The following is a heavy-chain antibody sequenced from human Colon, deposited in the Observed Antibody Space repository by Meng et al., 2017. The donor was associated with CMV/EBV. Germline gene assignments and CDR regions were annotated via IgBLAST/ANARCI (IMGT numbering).Heavy chain of an antibody. Sequence: ASVKVSCKASGYTFTSYGISWVRQAPGQGLEWMGWISAYHGNTIYARNLQGRVTMTADTSTSTAYMELSSLSAEDTAVYYCVRDNARVQGNIPILVVPQGFDYWGQGTVVTVSS. CDR1: GYTFTSYG. CDR2: ISAYHGNT. CDR3: VRDNARVQGNIPILVVPQGFDY. J-gene: IGHJ4*02. D-gene: IGHD3-22*01. V-gene: IGHV1-18*01.